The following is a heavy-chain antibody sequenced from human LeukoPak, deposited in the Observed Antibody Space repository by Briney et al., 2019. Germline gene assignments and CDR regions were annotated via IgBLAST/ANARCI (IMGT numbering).Heavy chain of an antibody. CDR1: GFTFDDYA. Sequence: GRSLRLSCAASGFTFDDYAMHWVRQAPGKGLEWVSGISWNSGSIGYADSVKGRFTISRDNAKNSLYLQMNSLRAEDMALYYCAKGGGGYCSSANFDYWGQGTLVTVSS. D-gene: IGHD6-6*01. CDR2: ISWNSGSI. V-gene: IGHV3-9*03. J-gene: IGHJ4*02. CDR3: AKGGGGYCSSANFDY.